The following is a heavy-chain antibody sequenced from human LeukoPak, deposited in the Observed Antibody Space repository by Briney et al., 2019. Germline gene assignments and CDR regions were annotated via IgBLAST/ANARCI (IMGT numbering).Heavy chain of an antibody. Sequence: PGGSLRLSCAASGFTFSSYSMNWVRQAPGKGLEWVSSISSSSSYIYYADSVKGRFTISRDSAKNSLYLQMNSLRAEDTAVYYCARDTRRETYYYDSSGYYSHDAFDIWGQGTMVTVSS. D-gene: IGHD3-22*01. CDR3: ARDTRRETYYYDSSGYYSHDAFDI. CDR2: ISSSSSYI. CDR1: GFTFSSYS. V-gene: IGHV3-21*01. J-gene: IGHJ3*02.